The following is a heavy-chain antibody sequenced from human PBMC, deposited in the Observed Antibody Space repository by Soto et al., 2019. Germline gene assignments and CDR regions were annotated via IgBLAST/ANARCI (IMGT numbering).Heavy chain of an antibody. D-gene: IGHD3-10*01. CDR3: ARGYGSGSYIIDYYYGMDV. CDR1: SGSISSSNW. J-gene: IGHJ6*02. CDR2: IYHSGST. V-gene: IGHV4-4*02. Sequence: KPSETLSLTCAVSSGSISSSNWWSWVRQPPGKGLEWIGEIYHSGSTNYNPSLKSRVTISVDKSKNQFSLKLSSVTAADTAVYYCARGYGSGSYIIDYYYGMDVWGQGTTVTVSS.